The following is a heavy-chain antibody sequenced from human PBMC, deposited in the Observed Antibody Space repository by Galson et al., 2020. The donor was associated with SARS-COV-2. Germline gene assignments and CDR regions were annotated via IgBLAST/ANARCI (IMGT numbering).Heavy chain of an antibody. J-gene: IGHJ6*03. Sequence: ALHGESLKISCAASGFTFSTYWMHWVRQAPGEGLVWVSRIHRDGSTTTYADSVQGRFTISRDNAKNTLYLQMSSLRAEDAAVYYCARESAVQGGYYMDVWGKGTTVTVSS. V-gene: IGHV3-74*01. CDR1: GFTFSTYW. D-gene: IGHD3-10*01. CDR2: IHRDGSTT. CDR3: ARESAVQGGYYMDV.